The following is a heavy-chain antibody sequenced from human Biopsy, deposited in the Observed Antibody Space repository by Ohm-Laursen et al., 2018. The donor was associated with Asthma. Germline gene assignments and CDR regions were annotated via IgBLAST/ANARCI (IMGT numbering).Heavy chain of an antibody. V-gene: IGHV1-3*01. J-gene: IGHJ3*02. Sequence: GSSVTVSCKPSGYTFINYATHWARQAPGQRLEWMGWIKAVNGYTKQSLKSQGRVTITRDTSASTAYKDLSSLRSEDTAVYYCARTYYDFLAGQVNDAFAIWGQGTMVTVSS. CDR2: IKAVNGYT. CDR1: GYTFINYA. CDR3: ARTYYDFLAGQVNDAFAI. D-gene: IGHD3-9*01.